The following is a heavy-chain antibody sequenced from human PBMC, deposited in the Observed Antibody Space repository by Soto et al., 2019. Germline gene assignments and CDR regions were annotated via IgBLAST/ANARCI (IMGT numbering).Heavy chain of an antibody. V-gene: IGHV4-30-4*08. CDR1: GGSIINNHYY. Sequence: SETLSLTCTVSGGSIINNHYYWNFIRQPPGRDLEWIGYIYYSGSTYYHPSLESRLTISIDTSKNQFSLKLSSVTAADTAVYYCARASMMGVPGFFDVWGRGTLVTVSS. CDR2: IYYSGST. J-gene: IGHJ2*01. D-gene: IGHD1-26*01. CDR3: ARASMMGVPGFFDV.